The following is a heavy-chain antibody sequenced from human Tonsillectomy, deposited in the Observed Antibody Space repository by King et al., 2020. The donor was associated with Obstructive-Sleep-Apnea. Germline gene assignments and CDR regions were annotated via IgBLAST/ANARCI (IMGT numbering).Heavy chain of an antibody. CDR2: IIPILGIA. J-gene: IGHJ4*02. Sequence: QLVQSGTEVKKPGSSVKVSCKASGGTFTKGSFSNYAIIWVRQAPGQGLEWMGGIIPILGIANYAQKLQGRVTIIADKPTTTVYMELSSLRYEDTAVYYCARDPDQTGIIYWGQGTLVTVSS. D-gene: IGHD3-10*01. CDR3: ARDPDQTGIIY. V-gene: IGHV1-69*04. CDR1: GGTFTKGSFSNYA.